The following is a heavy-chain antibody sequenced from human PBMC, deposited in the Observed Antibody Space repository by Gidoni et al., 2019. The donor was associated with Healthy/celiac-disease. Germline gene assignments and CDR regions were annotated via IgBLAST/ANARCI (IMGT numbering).Heavy chain of an antibody. CDR2: IYWDDDK. Sequence: ITLKXXGPPLVNPTHTPTLTCPYSRSPLSTSGVGVGWFRQPPGKALQWLALIYWDDDKRYSPSLKSRLTITKDTSKNQVVLTMTNMDPVDTATYYCAHWYSSEAFDIWGQGTMVTVSS. CDR3: AHWYSSEAFDI. J-gene: IGHJ3*02. D-gene: IGHD6-13*01. CDR1: RSPLSTSGVG. V-gene: IGHV2-5*02.